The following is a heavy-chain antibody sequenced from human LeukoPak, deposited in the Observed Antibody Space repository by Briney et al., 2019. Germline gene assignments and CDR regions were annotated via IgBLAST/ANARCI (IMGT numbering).Heavy chain of an antibody. CDR3: ARGLRWPDF. CDR2: IKQDGSEK. CDR1: GFIFSSDW. J-gene: IGHJ4*02. V-gene: IGHV3-7*03. D-gene: IGHD4-23*01. Sequence: GGSLRLSCAASGFIFSSDWMNWVRQAPGKGLEWVANIKQDGSEKYYVASVKGRFTISRDNAKNSPYLQMNSLRADDTAVYYCARGLRWPDFGGQGTLVTVSS.